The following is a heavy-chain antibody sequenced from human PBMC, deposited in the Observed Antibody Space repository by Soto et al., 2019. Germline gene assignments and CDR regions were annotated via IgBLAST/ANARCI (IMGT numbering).Heavy chain of an antibody. CDR1: GVSISSYY. V-gene: IGHV4-59*12. CDR2: IYYSGST. Sequence: SETLSLTCTVSGVSISSYYWSWIRQPPGKGLEWIGYIYYSGSTYYNPSLKSRITISVDTSKNQFSLKLSSVTAADTAVYYCARALEENDWAWFDPWGQGTLVTVSS. J-gene: IGHJ5*02. CDR3: ARALEENDWAWFDP. D-gene: IGHD1-1*01.